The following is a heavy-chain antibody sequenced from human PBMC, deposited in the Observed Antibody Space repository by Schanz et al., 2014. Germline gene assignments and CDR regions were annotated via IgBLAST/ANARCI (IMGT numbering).Heavy chain of an antibody. J-gene: IGHJ4*02. CDR2: TSNDGSFT. CDR1: GFTFSDSW. D-gene: IGHD3-22*01. V-gene: IGHV3-74*01. CDR3: AKSYATSGYSGFDY. Sequence: EVQLVESGGGLVQPGGSLRLSCAASGFTFSDSWMHWVRQAPGKGLVWVSRTSNDGSFTTFADSVKGRFTISRDNAKNTLYLQMNSLRTEATAVYFCAKSYATSGYSGFDYWGQGTLVTVSS.